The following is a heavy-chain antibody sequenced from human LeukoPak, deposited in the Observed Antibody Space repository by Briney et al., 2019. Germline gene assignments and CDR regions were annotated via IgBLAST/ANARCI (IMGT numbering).Heavy chain of an antibody. CDR2: IYPGDSDT. Sequence: GESLKISCKGSGYNFTSYWIGWVRQMPGKGLEWMGIIYPGDSDTRYSPSFQGQVTISADKSISTAYLQWSSLKASDTAMYYCARHMPKNYDILTGYYPYYFDYWGQGTLVTVSS. D-gene: IGHD3-9*01. J-gene: IGHJ4*02. CDR1: GYNFTSYW. V-gene: IGHV5-51*01. CDR3: ARHMPKNYDILTGYYPYYFDY.